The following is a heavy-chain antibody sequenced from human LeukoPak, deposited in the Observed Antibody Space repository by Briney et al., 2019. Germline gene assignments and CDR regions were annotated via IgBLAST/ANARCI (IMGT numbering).Heavy chain of an antibody. V-gene: IGHV4-39*07. CDR1: GGSISSSSYY. Sequence: SETLSLTCTVSGGSISSSSYYWGWIRQPPGKGLEWIGNIYYTGSTYYNPSLKSRVTISVDTSKNQFSLKLSSVTAADTAVYYCARGGYSSGWYPGYDYWGQGTLVTVSS. CDR2: IYYTGST. D-gene: IGHD6-19*01. J-gene: IGHJ4*02. CDR3: ARGGYSSGWYPGYDY.